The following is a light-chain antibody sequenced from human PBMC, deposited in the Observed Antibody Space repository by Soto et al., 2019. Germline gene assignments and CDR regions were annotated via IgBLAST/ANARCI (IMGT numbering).Light chain of an antibody. CDR1: QSLSSN. J-gene: IGKJ5*01. V-gene: IGKV3D-15*01. Sequence: ETGMTQSPATLSVSPGERATLSCRASQSLSSNLAWYQQKPGKAPRLLIYGGSSRATGIPDRLSGRGAGTDFTLTISRLEPEDFAVYFCQTVDKWPLFGQGTRLEIK. CDR2: GGS. CDR3: QTVDKWPL.